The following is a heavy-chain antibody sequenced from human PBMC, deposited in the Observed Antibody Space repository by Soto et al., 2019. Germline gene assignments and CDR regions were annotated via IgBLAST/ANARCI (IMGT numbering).Heavy chain of an antibody. D-gene: IGHD1-26*01. J-gene: IGHJ1*01. CDR3: ARASYDTFPGEYFQH. CDR2: IYHSGST. CDR1: GGSISSGGYS. V-gene: IGHV4-30-2*01. Sequence: PSETLSLTCTVSGGSISSGGYSWSWIRQPPGKGLEWIGYIYHSGSTYYNPSLKSRVTISVDRSKNQFSLKLSSVTAADTAVYYCARASYDTFPGEYFQHWGQGTLVTVSS.